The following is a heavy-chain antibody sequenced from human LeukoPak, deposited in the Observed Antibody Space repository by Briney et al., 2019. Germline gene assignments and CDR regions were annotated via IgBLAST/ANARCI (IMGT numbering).Heavy chain of an antibody. D-gene: IGHD2-15*01. V-gene: IGHV4-61*01. CDR1: GGSVSSGSYY. Sequence: SETLSLTCTVSGGSVSSGSYYWSWIRQPPGKGLEWIGYIYYSGSTNYNPSLKSRVTISVDTSKNQFSLKLSSVTAADTAVYYCARVEHCSGGSCYSNWFDPWGQGTLVTVSS. CDR3: ARVEHCSGGSCYSNWFDP. CDR2: IYYSGST. J-gene: IGHJ5*02.